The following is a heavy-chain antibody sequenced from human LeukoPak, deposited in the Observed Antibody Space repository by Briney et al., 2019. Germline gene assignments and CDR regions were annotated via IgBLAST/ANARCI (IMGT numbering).Heavy chain of an antibody. Sequence: ASVKVSCKASGYTFTSYYMHWVRQAPGQGLEWMGIINPSGGSTSYAQKFQGRVTMTRDTSTSTVYMELSSLRSVDTAVYYCARAGSAKGTAYYFDYWGQGTLVTVSS. CDR3: ARAGSAKGTAYYFDY. J-gene: IGHJ4*02. CDR2: INPSGGST. V-gene: IGHV1-46*01. D-gene: IGHD3-10*01. CDR1: GYTFTSYY.